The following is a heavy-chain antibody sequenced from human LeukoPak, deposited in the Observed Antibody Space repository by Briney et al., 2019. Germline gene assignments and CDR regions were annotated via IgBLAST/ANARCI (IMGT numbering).Heavy chain of an antibody. CDR1: GFTFSSYA. V-gene: IGHV3-23*01. J-gene: IGHJ4*02. CDR3: ANGRWTLPVGFDY. Sequence: GGSLRLSCAASGFTFSSYAMSWVRQAPGKGLERVSAISGSGGSTYYADSVKGRFTISRDNSKNTLYLQMNSLRAEDTAVYYCANGRWTLPVGFDYWGQGTLVTVSS. D-gene: IGHD4-23*01. CDR2: ISGSGGST.